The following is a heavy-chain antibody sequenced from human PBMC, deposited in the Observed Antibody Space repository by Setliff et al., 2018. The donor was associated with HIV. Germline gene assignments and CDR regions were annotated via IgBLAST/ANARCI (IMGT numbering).Heavy chain of an antibody. D-gene: IGHD6-19*01. CDR1: GGSMSSHY. V-gene: IGHV4-59*11. CDR3: AKGVAGLQYYYYYMDV. Sequence: PSETLSLTCTVSGGSMSSHYWSWIRQPPGKGLEWIGYMYYSGGTSYNPSLKSRVTISVDTSKKQFSLKLSSVTAADTAVYYCAKGVAGLQYYYYYMDVWGKGTTVTVSS. CDR2: MYYSGGT. J-gene: IGHJ6*03.